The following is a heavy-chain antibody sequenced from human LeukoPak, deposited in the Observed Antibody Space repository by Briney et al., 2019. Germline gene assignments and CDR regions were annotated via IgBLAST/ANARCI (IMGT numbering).Heavy chain of an antibody. CDR2: ITSSGTTK. D-gene: IGHD5-24*01. V-gene: IGHV3-11*04. Sequence: GGSLRLSCTASGFTFSDHYMSWIRQAPGKGLEWISYITSSGTTKYYADSVRGRFTISRDNAKNSLYLQMNSLRAEDTAVYYCARGQRRHIDMAPSFDYWGQGTLVTVSS. J-gene: IGHJ4*02. CDR3: ARGQRRHIDMAPSFDY. CDR1: GFTFSDHY.